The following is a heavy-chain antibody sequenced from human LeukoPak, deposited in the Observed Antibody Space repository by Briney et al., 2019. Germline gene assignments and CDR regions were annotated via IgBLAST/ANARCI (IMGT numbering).Heavy chain of an antibody. J-gene: IGHJ5*02. CDR2: INHSGST. D-gene: IGHD3-10*01. V-gene: IGHV4-34*01. Sequence: PSETLSLTCAVYGGSFSGYYWSWIRQPPGKGLEWIGEINHSGSTNYNPSLKSRVTISVGTSKNQFSLKLSSVTAADTAVYYCARLFWFGELSWRNWFDPWGQGTLVTVSS. CDR1: GGSFSGYY. CDR3: ARLFWFGELSWRNWFDP.